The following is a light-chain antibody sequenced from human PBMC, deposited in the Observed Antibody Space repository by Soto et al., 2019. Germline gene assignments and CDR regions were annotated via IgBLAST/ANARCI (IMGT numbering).Light chain of an antibody. J-gene: IGLJ2*01. CDR1: SSDVGSYNL. Sequence: QSALTQPASVSGSHGHSITISCTGTSSDVGSYNLVSWYQQHPGKAPKLMIYEGSKRPTGVSNRVSGYKSGNTASLPISGLQAEDEADYYCCSYAGSSTLVVFGGWTKVTVL. CDR2: EGS. CDR3: CSYAGSSTLVV. V-gene: IGLV2-23*01.